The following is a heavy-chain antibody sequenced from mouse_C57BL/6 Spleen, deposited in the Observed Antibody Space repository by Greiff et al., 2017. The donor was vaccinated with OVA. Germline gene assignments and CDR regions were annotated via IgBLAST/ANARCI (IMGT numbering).Heavy chain of an antibody. V-gene: IGHV14-3*01. J-gene: IGHJ1*03. D-gene: IGHD1-1*01. Sequence: EVKVVESVAELVRPGASVKLSCTASGFNIKNTYMHWVKQRPEQGLEWIGRIDPANGNTKYAPKFQGKATITADTSSNTAYLQLSSLTSEDTAIYYCARDGSSHWYFDVWGTGTTVTVSS. CDR3: ARDGSSHWYFDV. CDR2: IDPANGNT. CDR1: GFNIKNTY.